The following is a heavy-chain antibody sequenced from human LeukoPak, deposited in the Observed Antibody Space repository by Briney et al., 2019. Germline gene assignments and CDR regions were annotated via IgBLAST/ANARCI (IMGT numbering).Heavy chain of an antibody. Sequence: SVKVSCKASGGTFSSYAISWVRQAPGQGLEWMGRIIPILGIANYAQKFQGRVTITADKSTSTAYMELSSLRSEDTAVYYCARAQYCGGGSCYSGGNWFDPWGQGTLVTVSS. V-gene: IGHV1-69*04. D-gene: IGHD2-15*01. CDR2: IIPILGIA. CDR3: ARAQYCGGGSCYSGGNWFDP. CDR1: GGTFSSYA. J-gene: IGHJ5*02.